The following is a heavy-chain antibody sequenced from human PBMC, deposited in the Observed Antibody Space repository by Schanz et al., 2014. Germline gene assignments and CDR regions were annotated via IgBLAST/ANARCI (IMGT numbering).Heavy chain of an antibody. CDR1: GFAFSSFA. Sequence: EVQLVESGGGLVQPGGSLRLSCVASGFAFSSFAMTWVRQAPGRGLEWVSNIPWNGAAIGYAGSVRGRFTISRDSAKNTLYLQMNSLRAEDTAVYYCAKSDAFDIWGQGTLVTVSS. V-gene: IGHV3-48*03. CDR3: AKSDAFDI. J-gene: IGHJ3*02. CDR2: IPWNGAAI.